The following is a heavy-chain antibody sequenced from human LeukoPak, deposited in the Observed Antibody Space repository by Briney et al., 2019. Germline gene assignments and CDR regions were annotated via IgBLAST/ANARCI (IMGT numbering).Heavy chain of an antibody. CDR3: ARALYYYGSGSYYKYYYYMDV. Sequence: GGSLRLSCAASGFTFSSYWMSWVRQAPGKGLEWVTNIKQDGSEKYYVDSVKGRFTISRDNAKNSLYLQMNSLRAEDTAVYYCARALYYYGSGSYYKYYYYMDVWGKGTTVTVSS. V-gene: IGHV3-7*01. D-gene: IGHD3-10*01. CDR2: IKQDGSEK. J-gene: IGHJ6*03. CDR1: GFTFSSYW.